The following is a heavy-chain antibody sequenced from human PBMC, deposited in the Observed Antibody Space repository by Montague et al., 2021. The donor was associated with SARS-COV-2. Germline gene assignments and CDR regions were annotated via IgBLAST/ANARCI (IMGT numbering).Heavy chain of an antibody. CDR3: ARTEYNWNDWFDP. Sequence: TLSLTCSVSGGSISSYYWSWIRQSPGKGLEWIGYIFHSGITDYNXSLKSRVTISVDMSKNQFSLQLNSVTAADSTVYYCARTEYNWNDWFDPWGQGTLVTVSS. J-gene: IGHJ5*02. V-gene: IGHV4-59*13. CDR1: GGSISSYY. CDR2: IFHSGIT. D-gene: IGHD1-20*01.